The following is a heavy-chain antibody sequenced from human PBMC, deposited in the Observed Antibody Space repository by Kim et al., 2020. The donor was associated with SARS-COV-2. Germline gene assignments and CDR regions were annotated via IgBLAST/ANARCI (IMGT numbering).Heavy chain of an antibody. V-gene: IGHV4-4*02. J-gene: IGHJ6*02. D-gene: IGHD6-6*01. CDR2: SYHTGNT. Sequence: SETLSLTCAVSGGSIRGNNWWSWVRQTPGKGLEWIGESYHTGNTKYNPSLQSRVIISVDRSKNQFSLKLSSVTAADTAVYFCARAEVAARVGMDVWGQGTTATVSS. CDR1: GGSIRGNNW. CDR3: ARAEVAARVGMDV.